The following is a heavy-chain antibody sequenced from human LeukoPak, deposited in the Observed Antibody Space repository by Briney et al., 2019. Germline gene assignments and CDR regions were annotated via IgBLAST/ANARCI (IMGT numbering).Heavy chain of an antibody. J-gene: IGHJ4*02. D-gene: IGHD6-19*01. CDR3: TRQVAVAHY. CDR2: IRSKANSYAT. Sequence: DPGGSLKLSCAASGFTFSGSAMHWVRQASGKGLEWVGRIRSKANSYATAYAASVKGRFTISRDDSKNTAYLQMNSLKTEDTAVYYCTRQVAVAHYWGQGTLVTVSS. V-gene: IGHV3-73*01. CDR1: GFTFSGSA.